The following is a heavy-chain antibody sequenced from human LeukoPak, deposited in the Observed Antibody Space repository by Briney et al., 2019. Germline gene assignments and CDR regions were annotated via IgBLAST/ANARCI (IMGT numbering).Heavy chain of an antibody. CDR3: ARDLVRSGSYYINY. J-gene: IGHJ4*02. D-gene: IGHD3-10*01. Sequence: GASVKVSCKASEYTXTGYYIHWVRQAPGQGLEWMGWINPNSGGTNYAQKFQGRVTMTRNTSISIAYMELSRLRSDDTAVYYCARDLVRSGSYYINYWGQGTLVTVSS. V-gene: IGHV1-2*02. CDR2: INPNSGGT. CDR1: EYTXTGYY.